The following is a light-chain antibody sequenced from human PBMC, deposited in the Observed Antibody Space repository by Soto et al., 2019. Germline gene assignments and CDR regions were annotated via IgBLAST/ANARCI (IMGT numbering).Light chain of an antibody. CDR2: DDR. CDR3: QVWDRNNNHVL. CDR1: DIGSKS. Sequence: SYELTQPSSVSVAPGQTAMITCGGNDIGSKSVHWYQQRPGQAPVLVVYDDRDRPSGIPERFSGSNSGSTATLTISRVEAGDEADYYCQVWDRNNNHVLFGGGTQLTVL. V-gene: IGLV3-21*02. J-gene: IGLJ3*02.